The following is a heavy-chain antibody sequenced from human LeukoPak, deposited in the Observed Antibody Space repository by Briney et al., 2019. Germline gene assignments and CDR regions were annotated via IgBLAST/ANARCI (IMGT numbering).Heavy chain of an antibody. Sequence: SETLSLTCSVSGYSISSGYYWGWIRPPPGKGLEWIGSIYHSGSTYYNPSLKSRVTISVDTSKNQFSLKLTSVTAADTAVYYCARAGIQLWFYWFDPWGQGTLVTVSS. D-gene: IGHD5-18*01. J-gene: IGHJ5*02. CDR2: IYHSGST. V-gene: IGHV4-38-2*02. CDR1: GYSISSGYY. CDR3: ARAGIQLWFYWFDP.